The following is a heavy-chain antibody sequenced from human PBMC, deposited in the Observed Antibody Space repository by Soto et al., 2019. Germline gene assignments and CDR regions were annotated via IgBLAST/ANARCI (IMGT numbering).Heavy chain of an antibody. CDR1: GGTFSSYT. CDR2: IIPNLGIA. CDR3: AIDRNRHAVDI. J-gene: IGHJ3*02. Sequence: QVQLVQSGAEVKKPGSSVKVSCKASGGTFSSYTISWVRQAPGQGLEWMGRIIPNLGIANYAQKCQGRVTITADKSTSTAYLERSRLRCVETAVYYCAIDRNRHAVDIWGQGTMVAVSS. V-gene: IGHV1-69*08. D-gene: IGHD4-4*01.